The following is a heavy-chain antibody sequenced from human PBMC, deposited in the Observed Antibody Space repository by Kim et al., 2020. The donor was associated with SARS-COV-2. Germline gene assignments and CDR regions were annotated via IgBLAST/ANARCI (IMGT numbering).Heavy chain of an antibody. V-gene: IGHV3-23*01. J-gene: IGHJ2*01. D-gene: IGHD3-22*01. CDR2: ISGSGGST. CDR1: GFTFSSYA. Sequence: GGSLRLSCAASGFTFSSYAMSWVRQAPGKGLEWVSAISGSGGSTYYADSVKGRFTISRDNSKNTLYLQMNSLRAEDTAVYYCAKDRTTMIVVVITRVGWYFDLWGRGTLVTVSS. CDR3: AKDRTTMIVVVITRVGWYFDL.